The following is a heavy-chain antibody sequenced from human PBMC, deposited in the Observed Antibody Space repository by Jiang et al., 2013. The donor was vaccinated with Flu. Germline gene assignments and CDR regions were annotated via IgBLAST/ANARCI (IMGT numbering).Heavy chain of an antibody. CDR2: IYTGGST. CDR1: GFTVSRNY. J-gene: IGHJ6*02. D-gene: IGHD6-19*01. V-gene: IGHV3-66*01. CDR3: AGYYNSGWSGGMDV. Sequence: VQLLESGGGLVQPGGSLRLSCAASGFTVSRNYMSWVRQAPGKGLEWVSSIYTGGSTYYADSVEGRFTISRDSLKNTLFLQMSSLRAEDTAVYYCAGYYNSGWSGGMDVWGQGTTVTVSS.